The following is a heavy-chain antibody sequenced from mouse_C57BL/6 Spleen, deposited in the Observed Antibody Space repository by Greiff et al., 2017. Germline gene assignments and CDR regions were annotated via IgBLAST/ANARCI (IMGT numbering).Heavy chain of an antibody. V-gene: IGHV3-6*01. Sequence: EVKLMESGPGLVKPSQSLSLTCSVTGYSITSGYYWNWIRQFPGNKLEWMGYISYDGSNNYNPSLKNRISITRDTSKNQFFLKLNSVTTEDTATYYCARGVENYGNYEDYFDYWGQGTTLTVSS. CDR3: ARGVENYGNYEDYFDY. D-gene: IGHD2-1*01. CDR1: GYSITSGYY. J-gene: IGHJ2*01. CDR2: ISYDGSN.